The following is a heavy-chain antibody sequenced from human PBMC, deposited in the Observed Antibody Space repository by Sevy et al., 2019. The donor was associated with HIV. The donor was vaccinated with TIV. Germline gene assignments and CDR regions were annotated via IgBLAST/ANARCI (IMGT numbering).Heavy chain of an antibody. J-gene: IGHJ4*02. V-gene: IGHV3-23*01. CDR3: AKARYGSGWYVLDY. CDR1: GFAFSTYA. Sequence: GGSLRLSCAASGFAFSTYAMSWVRQAPGKGLKWVSATSGSAAVTFSADSVKGRFTISRDNSKNTLYLQMNNLRAEDTAIYYCAKARYGSGWYVLDYWGQRTLVTVSS. D-gene: IGHD6-19*01. CDR2: TSGSAAVT.